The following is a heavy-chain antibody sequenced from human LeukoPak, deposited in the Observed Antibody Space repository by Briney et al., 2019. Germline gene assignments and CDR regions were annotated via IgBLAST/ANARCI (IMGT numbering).Heavy chain of an antibody. CDR1: GGTFSSYA. CDR2: IIPIFGTA. J-gene: IGHJ4*02. D-gene: IGHD5-24*01. CDR3: ARVSPIEMATRD. V-gene: IGHV1-69*01. Sequence: ASVKVSCKASGGTFSSYAISWVRQAPGQGLEWMGGIIPIFGTANYAQKFQGRVTITADESTSTAYMELSSLRSEDTAAYYCARVSPIEMATRDWGQGTLVTVSS.